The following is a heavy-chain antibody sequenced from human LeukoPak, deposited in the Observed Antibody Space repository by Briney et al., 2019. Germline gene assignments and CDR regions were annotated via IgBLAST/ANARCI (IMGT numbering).Heavy chain of an antibody. CDR2: INPNSGGT. V-gene: IGHV1-2*02. CDR3: AREVAAAGKIELDY. J-gene: IGHJ4*02. Sequence: GASVKVSCKASGYTFTGYYMHWVRQAPGQGLEWMGWINPNSGGTNYAQKFQGRVTMTRDTSISTAYMELSRLRSDDTAVYCCAREVAAAGKIELDYWGQGTLVTVSS. CDR1: GYTFTGYY. D-gene: IGHD6-13*01.